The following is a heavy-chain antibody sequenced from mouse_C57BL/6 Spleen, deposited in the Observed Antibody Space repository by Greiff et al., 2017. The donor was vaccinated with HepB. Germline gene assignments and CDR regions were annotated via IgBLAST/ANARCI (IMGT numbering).Heavy chain of an antibody. V-gene: IGHV1-64*01. CDR2: IHPNSGST. Sequence: QVQLQQPGAELVKPGASVKLSCKASGYTFTSYWMHWVKQSPGQGLEWIGMIHPNSGSTNYNEKFKSKATLTVDKSSSTAYMQLSSLTSEDSAVYYCARRSGTEMDYWGQGTSVTVSS. CDR3: ARRSGTEMDY. CDR1: GYTFTSYW. J-gene: IGHJ4*01. D-gene: IGHD4-1*01.